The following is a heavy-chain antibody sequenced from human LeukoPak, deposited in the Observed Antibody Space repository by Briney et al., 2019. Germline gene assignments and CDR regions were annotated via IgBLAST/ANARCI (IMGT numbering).Heavy chain of an antibody. CDR2: ISSTSSYI. CDR3: ARGQLWQTGWFDP. CDR1: GFTFSDYS. D-gene: IGHD5-18*01. Sequence: GGSLRLSCAASGFTFSDYSMHWVRQAPGKGLEWVSCISSTSSYIYYADSVRGRFTISRDNAKNSLYLQMNNLRAEDTAVYYCARGQLWQTGWFDPWGQGTLVTVSS. V-gene: IGHV3-21*01. J-gene: IGHJ5*02.